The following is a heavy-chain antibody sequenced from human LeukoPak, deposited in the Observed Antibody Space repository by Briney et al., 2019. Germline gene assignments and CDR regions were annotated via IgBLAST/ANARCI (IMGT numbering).Heavy chain of an antibody. Sequence: SETLSLTCAVYGGSLSGYYWSWIRQPPGKGLEWIGEINHSGSTNYNPSLKSRVTISVDTSKNQFSLKLRSVTAADTAVYYCAIRPGSSGYHRKYYYGMDVWGQGTTVTVSS. CDR1: GGSLSGYY. D-gene: IGHD3-22*01. V-gene: IGHV4-34*01. CDR3: AIRPGSSGYHRKYYYGMDV. CDR2: INHSGST. J-gene: IGHJ6*02.